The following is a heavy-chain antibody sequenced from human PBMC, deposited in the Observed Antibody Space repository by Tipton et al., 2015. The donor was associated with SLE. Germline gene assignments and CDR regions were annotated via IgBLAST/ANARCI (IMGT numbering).Heavy chain of an antibody. CDR2: INHRGST. Sequence: TLSLTCAVYGGSISSSSSYYWAWIRQPPGKGVEWIGEINHRGSTNYNPSLKSRVTISVDMSKNQFSLKLSSVTAADTAVYYCARGLGFWDVWGQGTTVTVSS. CDR1: GGSISSSSSYY. V-gene: IGHV4-34*01. CDR3: ARGLGFWDV. D-gene: IGHD2-15*01. J-gene: IGHJ6*02.